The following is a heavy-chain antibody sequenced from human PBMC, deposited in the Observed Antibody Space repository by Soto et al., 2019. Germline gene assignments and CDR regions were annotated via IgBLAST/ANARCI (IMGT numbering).Heavy chain of an antibody. V-gene: IGHV3-33*01. Sequence: PGGSLRLSCAASGFTFSSYGMHWVRQAPGKGLEWVAVIWYDGSNKYYADSVKGRFTISRDNSKNTLYLQMNSLRAEDTAVYYCASTDRYYYYGMDVWGQGTTVTVSS. CDR1: GFTFSSYG. CDR2: IWYDGSNK. J-gene: IGHJ6*02. CDR3: ASTDRYYYYGMDV.